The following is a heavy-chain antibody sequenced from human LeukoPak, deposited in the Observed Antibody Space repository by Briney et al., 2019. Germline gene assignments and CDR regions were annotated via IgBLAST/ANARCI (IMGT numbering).Heavy chain of an antibody. CDR1: GGTFSSYA. V-gene: IGHV1-69*06. J-gene: IGHJ4*02. CDR3: ASRSSAAAGRTFDY. D-gene: IGHD6-13*01. Sequence: SVKVSCKASGGTFSSYAISWVRQAPGQGLEWMGGIIPIFGTANYAQKFQGRVTITADKSTSTAYMELSSLRSEDTAVYYCASRSSAAAGRTFDYWGQGTLVTVSS. CDR2: IIPIFGTA.